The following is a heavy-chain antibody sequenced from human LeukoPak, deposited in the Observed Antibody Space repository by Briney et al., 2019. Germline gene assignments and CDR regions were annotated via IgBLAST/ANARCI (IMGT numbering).Heavy chain of an antibody. Sequence: GGSLRLSCAASGFTFSSYAMSWVRQAPGKGLEWVSAISGSGGSTYYADSVKGRFTISRDNSKNTLYLQMNSLRAEDTAVYYCAKDLRGITMVRGVIILPFDYWGQGTLVTVSS. CDR3: AKDLRGITMVRGVIILPFDY. CDR2: ISGSGGST. D-gene: IGHD3-10*01. J-gene: IGHJ4*02. V-gene: IGHV3-23*01. CDR1: GFTFSSYA.